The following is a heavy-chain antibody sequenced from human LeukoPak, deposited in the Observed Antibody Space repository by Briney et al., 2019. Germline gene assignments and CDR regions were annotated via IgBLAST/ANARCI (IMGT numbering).Heavy chain of an antibody. CDR3: AGEKRGGAACFDY. CDR1: GGSFSGYY. D-gene: IGHD3-10*01. CDR2: INHSGST. V-gene: IGHV4-34*01. Sequence: SETLSLTCAVYGGSFSGYYWSWIRQPPGKGLEWVGEINHSGSTNYNPSLKSGVTISLDKSKNQLFLMLRSVTAADTAAVYCAGEKRGGAACFDYWGQGTLVTVSS. J-gene: IGHJ4*02.